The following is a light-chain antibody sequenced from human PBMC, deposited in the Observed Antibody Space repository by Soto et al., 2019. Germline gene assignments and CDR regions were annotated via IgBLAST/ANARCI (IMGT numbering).Light chain of an antibody. V-gene: IGLV6-57*03. CDR3: QSYHTATVI. CDR2: GDN. Sequence: NFMLTQPHSVSESPGKTVTISCTRSSGSIGSNFVQWYQLRPGSAPTTVIYGDNQRPSGVPDRFSGSIDSSSNSASLTISGLKPEDEADYFCQSYHTATVIFGGGTKLIVL. CDR1: SGSIGSNF. J-gene: IGLJ2*01.